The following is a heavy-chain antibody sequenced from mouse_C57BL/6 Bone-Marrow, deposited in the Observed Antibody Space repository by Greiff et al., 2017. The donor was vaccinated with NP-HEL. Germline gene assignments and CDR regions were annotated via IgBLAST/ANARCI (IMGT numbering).Heavy chain of an antibody. Sequence: VQLQQSGAELVRPGASVKLSCTVSGFNIKDDYMHWVKQRPEQGLEWIGWIDPENGDTEYASKFQGKATITADTSSNTAYLQLSSLTSGDTAVYYCTTGGSSPYAMDYWGQGTSVTVSS. V-gene: IGHV14-4*01. CDR1: GFNIKDDY. CDR3: TTGGSSPYAMDY. CDR2: IDPENGDT. J-gene: IGHJ4*01. D-gene: IGHD1-1*01.